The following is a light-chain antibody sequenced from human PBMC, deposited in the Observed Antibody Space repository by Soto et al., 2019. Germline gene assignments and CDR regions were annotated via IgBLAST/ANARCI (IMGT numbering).Light chain of an antibody. CDR3: SSYAGRNNLL. V-gene: IGLV2-8*01. J-gene: IGLJ3*02. Sequence: QSALTLAPSASGSPGQSVTISCTGTSGDVGGYNYVSWYQQHPGKAPKLMIYEVTQRPSGVPDRFSGSKSGNTASLTVSGLQAEDEADYYCSSYAGRNNLLFGGGTKVTVL. CDR1: SGDVGGYNY. CDR2: EVT.